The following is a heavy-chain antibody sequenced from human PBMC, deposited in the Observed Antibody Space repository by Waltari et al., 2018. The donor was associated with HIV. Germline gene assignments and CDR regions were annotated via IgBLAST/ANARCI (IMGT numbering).Heavy chain of an antibody. CDR2: IHTYTGNT. J-gene: IGHJ1*01. V-gene: IGHV1-18*04. Sequence: QVRLVQSGAEVKKTGAAVQVPCKASGYSLTEYSIRWVRQAPGQGLEWMGWIHTYTGNTDSAENFQGRVTMTRDTFTNTIYMELTTLKSDDSAIYYCVRDLSPMGKSGWYDSWGQGTVVTVSS. D-gene: IGHD6-19*01. CDR1: GYSLTEYS. CDR3: VRDLSPMGKSGWYDS.